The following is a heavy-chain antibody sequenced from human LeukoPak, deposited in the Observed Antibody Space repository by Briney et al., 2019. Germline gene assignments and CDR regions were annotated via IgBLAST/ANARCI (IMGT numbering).Heavy chain of an antibody. D-gene: IGHD2-21*01. CDR2: IKYDGSKT. CDR1: GFTFSSHA. V-gene: IGHV3-30-3*01. J-gene: IGHJ4*02. Sequence: PGGSLRLSCAASGFTFSSHAMSWVRQSPGKGLEWVAAIKYDGSKTHYADSVKGRFTISRDNSKDTLYLQMNSLRADDTAVYYCARDGITPPGIFNFDYWGQGTLVTVSS. CDR3: ARDGITPPGIFNFDY.